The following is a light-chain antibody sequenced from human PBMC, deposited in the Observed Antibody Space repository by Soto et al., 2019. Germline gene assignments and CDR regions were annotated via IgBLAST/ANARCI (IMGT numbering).Light chain of an antibody. CDR2: GAS. Sequence: EIVMTQSPATLSVSPGERATLSCRASQSVSSNLAWYQQKPGQAPRLLIYGASTRATGIPARFSGSGSGTEFTLTISSLQSEDVAGYYCQHYNNWPRTFGQGTKVEIK. CDR3: QHYNNWPRT. J-gene: IGKJ1*01. CDR1: QSVSSN. V-gene: IGKV3-15*01.